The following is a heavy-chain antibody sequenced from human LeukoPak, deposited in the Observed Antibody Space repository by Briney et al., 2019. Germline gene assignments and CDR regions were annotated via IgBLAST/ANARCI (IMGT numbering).Heavy chain of an antibody. J-gene: IGHJ4*02. Sequence: GGSLRLSCAASGFTVSSNHMSWVRQAPGKGLEWVSIIYSGGSRYYADSVKGRFTISRDNSKNTLYLQMNTLRAADTAVYYCARYKTAGDYFDYWGQGTLVTVSS. V-gene: IGHV3-53*01. CDR3: ARYKTAGDYFDY. CDR1: GFTVSSNH. CDR2: IYSGGSR. D-gene: IGHD2-21*02.